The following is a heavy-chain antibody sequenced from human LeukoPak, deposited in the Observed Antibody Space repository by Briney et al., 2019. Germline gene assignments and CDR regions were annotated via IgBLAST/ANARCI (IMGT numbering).Heavy chain of an antibody. CDR2: ISGSGGST. Sequence: GGSLRLSCAAFGFTFSSYAMSWVRQAPGKGLEWVSAISGSGGSTCYADSVKGRFTISRDNSKSTLSLQMNSLRAEDTAIYYCATYRQVLLPFESWGQGTLVTVSS. V-gene: IGHV3-23*01. CDR1: GFTFSSYA. J-gene: IGHJ4*02. CDR3: ATYRQVLLPFES. D-gene: IGHD2-8*02.